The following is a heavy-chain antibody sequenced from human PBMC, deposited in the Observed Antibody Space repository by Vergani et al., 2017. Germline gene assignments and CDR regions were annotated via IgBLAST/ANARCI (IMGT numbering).Heavy chain of an antibody. CDR2: INPSGGST. Sequence: QVQLVQSGAEVKKPGASVKVSCKASGYTFTSYYMHWVRQAPGQGLEWMGIINPSGGSTSYAQKFQGRVTMTRDTSTSTVYMELSSLRSEDTAVYYCARDSGLRFLEWLANNWFDPWGQGTLVTVSS. J-gene: IGHJ5*02. V-gene: IGHV1-46*03. CDR1: GYTFTSYY. CDR3: ARDSGLRFLEWLANNWFDP. D-gene: IGHD3-3*01.